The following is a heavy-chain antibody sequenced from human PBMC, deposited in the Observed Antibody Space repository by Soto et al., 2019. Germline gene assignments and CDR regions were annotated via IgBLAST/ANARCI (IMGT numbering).Heavy chain of an antibody. Sequence: EVQVVESGGGLVQRGGSLRLSCAGSGFTFTNYAMTWVRQAPAKGLEWVSSLSGSGGSTYYADSVKGRFTISRDNSKNSVYLDMNSLSAEDTAVYYCARESEDLTSNFDYWGQGTLVTVSS. CDR1: GFTFTNYA. V-gene: IGHV3-23*04. CDR2: LSGSGGST. CDR3: ARESEDLTSNFDY. J-gene: IGHJ4*02.